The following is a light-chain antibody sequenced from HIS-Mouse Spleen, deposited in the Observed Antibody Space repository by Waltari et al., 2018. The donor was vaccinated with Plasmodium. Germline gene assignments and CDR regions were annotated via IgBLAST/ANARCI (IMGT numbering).Light chain of an antibody. V-gene: IGKV1-39*01. CDR1: QSISSY. CDR2: AAS. CDR3: QQSYSTPGT. Sequence: DLQMTQSPSSLSASVGDRVTIPCRASQSISSYLNWYQQKTGKVTKLLIYAASSLQSGVPSRFSGSGAGTDFTLTISSLQPEDFATYYGQQSYSTPGTFGGGTKVEIK. J-gene: IGKJ4*01.